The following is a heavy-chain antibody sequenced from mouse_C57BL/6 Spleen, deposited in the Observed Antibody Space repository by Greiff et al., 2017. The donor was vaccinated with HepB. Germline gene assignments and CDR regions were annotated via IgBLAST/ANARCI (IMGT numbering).Heavy chain of an antibody. CDR1: GFTFSSYA. D-gene: IGHD2-4*01. Sequence: EVQLVESGEGLVKPGGSLKLSCAASGFTFSSYAMSWVRQTPEKRLEWVAYISSGGDYIYYADTVKGRFTISRDNARNNLYLQMSSLKSADTAMYYCTRDQYSIYDYDDGYAMDYLGQGTSVTVAS. J-gene: IGHJ4*01. CDR3: TRDQYSIYDYDDGYAMDY. V-gene: IGHV5-9-1*02. CDR2: ISSGGDYI.